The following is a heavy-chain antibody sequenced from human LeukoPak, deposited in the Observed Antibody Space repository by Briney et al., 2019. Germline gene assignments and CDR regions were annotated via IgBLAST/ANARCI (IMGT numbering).Heavy chain of an antibody. J-gene: IGHJ6*02. CDR1: GFIFSRYR. D-gene: IGHD3-3*01. Sequence: PGGSLRLSCAASGFIFSRYRMNWVRQAPGRGLEWISSINVNSNYMWYGDSVKGRFSISRDNAKDSLYLQMNSLRVEDTAVYFCARTRFVETPYDGMDVWGQGTTVTVSS. CDR2: INVNSNYM. V-gene: IGHV3-21*01. CDR3: ARTRFVETPYDGMDV.